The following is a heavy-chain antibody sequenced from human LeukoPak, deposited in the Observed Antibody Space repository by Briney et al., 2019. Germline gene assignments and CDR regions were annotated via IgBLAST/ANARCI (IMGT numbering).Heavy chain of an antibody. J-gene: IGHJ6*04. CDR1: GYTLTELS. Sequence: GASVKVSCKVSGYTLTELSMHWVRQAPGKGLEWMGGFDPEDGETIYAQKFQGRVTITADKSTSTAYMELSSLRSEDTAVYYCARFQLVEGGAVDVWAKGPRSPSPQ. V-gene: IGHV1-24*01. CDR3: ARFQLVEGGAVDV. CDR2: FDPEDGET. D-gene: IGHD6-6*01.